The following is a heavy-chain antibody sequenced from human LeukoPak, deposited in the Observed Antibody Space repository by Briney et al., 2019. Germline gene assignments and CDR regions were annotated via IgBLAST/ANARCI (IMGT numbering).Heavy chain of an antibody. J-gene: IGHJ5*02. D-gene: IGHD2-15*01. CDR2: INSAGSST. Sequence: PGGSLRLSCAASGITFSSYWMHWVRQAPGKGLVWVSRINSAGSSTSYADSVKGRFTISRDNAKNTLDLQMNSLRVEDTAVYYCALSIGPNWFDRWGQGTLVTVSA. CDR1: GITFSSYW. V-gene: IGHV3-74*01. CDR3: ALSIGPNWFDR.